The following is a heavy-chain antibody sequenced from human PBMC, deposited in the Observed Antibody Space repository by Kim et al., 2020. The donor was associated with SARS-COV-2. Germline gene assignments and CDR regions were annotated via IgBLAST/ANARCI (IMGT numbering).Heavy chain of an antibody. D-gene: IGHD4-4*01. Sequence: GGSLRLSCLVSGFRLDDYAMHWVRQAPGKGLEWVSGVSWNGAGMGYADSVKGRFTISRDTAKNSLYLDMKSLRPDDTARYFFVKDSYSNFWYFDLWGRGT. J-gene: IGHJ2*01. V-gene: IGHV3-9*01. CDR2: VSWNGAGM. CDR1: GFRLDDYA. CDR3: VKDSYSNFWYFDL.